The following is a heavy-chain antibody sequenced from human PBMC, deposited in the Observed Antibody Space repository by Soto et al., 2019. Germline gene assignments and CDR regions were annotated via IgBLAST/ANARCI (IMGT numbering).Heavy chain of an antibody. J-gene: IGHJ3*02. D-gene: IGHD3-16*02. Sequence: GGPLRLSCAASGFTFRRYSMNWVRQAPGKGLGRVSYISSSSSTIYYAASVKGRFTISRDNAKNSLYLQMNSLRAEDTAVYYCARDFPYDYIWGSYRQNDAFDIWGQGTMVTVSS. CDR3: ARDFPYDYIWGSYRQNDAFDI. CDR1: GFTFRRYS. CDR2: ISSSSSTI. V-gene: IGHV3-48*01.